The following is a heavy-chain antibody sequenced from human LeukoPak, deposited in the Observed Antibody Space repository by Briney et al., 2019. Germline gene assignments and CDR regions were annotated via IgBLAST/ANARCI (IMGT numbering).Heavy chain of an antibody. J-gene: IGHJ4*02. CDR1: GFTFSSYG. CDR2: IRYDGSNK. Sequence: GGSLRLSCAASGFTFSSYGMHWVRQAPGKGLEWVAFIRYDGSNKYYADSVKGRFTISRDNSRNTLYLQMNSLRAEDTAVYYCAKDFSKRIAVAGTDYWGQGTLVTVSS. CDR3: AKDFSKRIAVAGTDY. V-gene: IGHV3-30*02. D-gene: IGHD6-19*01.